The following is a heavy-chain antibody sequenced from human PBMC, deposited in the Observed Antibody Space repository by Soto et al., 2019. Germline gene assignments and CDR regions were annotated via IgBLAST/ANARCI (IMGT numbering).Heavy chain of an antibody. Sequence: QVQLQESGPGLVKPSGTLSLTCAVSGGSISMNWWSWVRQPPGKGLEWIGEIYHSGSTNYNPSLKSRVTISVDKSKNQCSLKLSSVTAADTAVYYCARVVQGIDYLGQGTLVTVSS. CDR2: IYHSGST. V-gene: IGHV4-4*02. J-gene: IGHJ4*02. CDR3: ARVVQGIDY. D-gene: IGHD3-10*01. CDR1: GGSISMNW.